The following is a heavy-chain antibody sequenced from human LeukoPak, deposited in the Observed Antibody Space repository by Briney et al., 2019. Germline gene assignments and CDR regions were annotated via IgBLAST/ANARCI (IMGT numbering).Heavy chain of an antibody. V-gene: IGHV4-59*01. D-gene: IGHD6-13*01. Sequence: PETLSLTCPVSGGSISGYHWSWIRQPPGKELEWIGYVYDSGDTNYNPSLKSRVTISVDTSKNQFSLNLSSVTAADTAVYYCARGIAEGNWFDPWGQGTRVTISS. CDR2: VYDSGDT. J-gene: IGHJ5*02. CDR3: ARGIAEGNWFDP. CDR1: GGSISGYH.